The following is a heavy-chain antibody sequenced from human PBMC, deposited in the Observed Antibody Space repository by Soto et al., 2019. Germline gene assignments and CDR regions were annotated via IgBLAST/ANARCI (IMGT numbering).Heavy chain of an antibody. CDR2: IGTSAGYI. D-gene: IGHD7-27*01. V-gene: IGHV3-11*01. Sequence: GGSLRLSCAASGFSFSDYFMTWIRQAPGKRLEWVSYIGTSAGYIFYAASVRGRFTISRDNAGNSLSLQMDSLRAEDTAVYYCARSILGTAGPFDLWGPGTMVTVSS. CDR1: GFSFSDYF. J-gene: IGHJ3*01. CDR3: ARSILGTAGPFDL.